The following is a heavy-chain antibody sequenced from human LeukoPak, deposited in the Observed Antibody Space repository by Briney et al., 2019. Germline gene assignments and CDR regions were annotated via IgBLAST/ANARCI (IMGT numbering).Heavy chain of an antibody. CDR1: GFTFSDYY. CDR3: ARENPPDY. J-gene: IGHJ4*02. CDR2: ISSSSDYT. Sequence: PGGSLRLSCVASGFTFSDYYMSWIRQAPGKGLEWVSYISSSSDYTNYADSVKGRFTISRDNAKNSLYLQMNNLRAEDTAVYYCARENPPDYWGQGTLVTVSS. V-gene: IGHV3-11*06.